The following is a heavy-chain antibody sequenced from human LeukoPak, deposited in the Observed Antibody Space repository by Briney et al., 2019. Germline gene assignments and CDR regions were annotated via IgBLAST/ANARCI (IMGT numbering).Heavy chain of an antibody. CDR3: ARTHRYYDFWSGYYTEPNRFDP. Sequence: ASVKVSCKASGYTFTSYDINWVRQATGQGLEWMGWMNPNSGNTGYAQKFQGRVTMTRNTSISTAYMELSSLRSEDTAVYYCARTHRYYDFWSGYYTEPNRFDPWGQGTLVTVSS. D-gene: IGHD3-3*01. V-gene: IGHV1-8*01. CDR1: GYTFTSYD. CDR2: MNPNSGNT. J-gene: IGHJ5*02.